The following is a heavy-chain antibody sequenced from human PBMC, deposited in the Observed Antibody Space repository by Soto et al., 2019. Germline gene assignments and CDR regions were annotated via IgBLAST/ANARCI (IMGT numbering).Heavy chain of an antibody. V-gene: IGHV4-31*03. J-gene: IGHJ5*02. D-gene: IGHD2-2*02. CDR1: GDPLSLGGYY. CDR3: SKGRSNTSHWIRP. Sequence: SSETLSLTCSVSGDPLSLGGYYWTWIRQHPGQGLEWIGYIYHTGKTYYNPSLKSRVTMSVDMSKNQFSLKLASVTAADTAVYYLSKGRSNTSHWIRPLGRGTPGTGSP. CDR2: IYHTGKT.